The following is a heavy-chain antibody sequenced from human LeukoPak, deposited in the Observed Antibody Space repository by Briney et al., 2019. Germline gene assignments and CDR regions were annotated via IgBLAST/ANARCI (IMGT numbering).Heavy chain of an antibody. CDR3: AIDPNWGTHS. V-gene: IGHV3-23*01. CDR2: IGSSGGGI. J-gene: IGHJ4*02. D-gene: IGHD7-27*01. Sequence: GGPLRLSCAASGFTFSTYTMYWVRHPPGKRLEWVSIIGSSGGGIHYADSVKGRFTISRDNSKNALYLQMNSLRVEDTAVYYCAIDPNWGTHSWGQGVLVTVSS. CDR1: GFTFSTYT.